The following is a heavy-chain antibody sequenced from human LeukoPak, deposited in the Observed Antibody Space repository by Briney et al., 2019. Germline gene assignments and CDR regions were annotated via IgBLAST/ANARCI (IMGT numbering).Heavy chain of an antibody. Sequence: GGSLRLSCAASGFTFSSYEMNWVRQAPGKGLEWVSYISSSGSTIYYADSVKGRFTISRDNSKNTLYLQMGSLRAEDMAVYYCARERDYYFDYWGQGTLVTVSS. CDR2: ISSSGSTI. V-gene: IGHV3-48*03. CDR1: GFTFSSYE. CDR3: ARERDYYFDY. D-gene: IGHD3/OR15-3a*01. J-gene: IGHJ4*02.